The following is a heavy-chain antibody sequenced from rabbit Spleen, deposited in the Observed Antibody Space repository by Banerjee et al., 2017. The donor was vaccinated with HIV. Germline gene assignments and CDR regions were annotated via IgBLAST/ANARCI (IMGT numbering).Heavy chain of an antibody. D-gene: IGHD4-2*01. Sequence: QEQLVESGGGPVKPEGSLTLTCKASGFDFTNAYACWVRQAPGKGLEWIACINAVTGKAVYASWAKGRFTFSKTSSTTVALQMTGLTAAVTATYFCARDSGSNPYIDVYFKLWGQGTLVTVS. J-gene: IGHJ4*01. CDR3: ARDSGSNPYIDVYFKL. CDR2: INAVTGKA. CDR1: GFDFTNAYA. V-gene: IGHV1S45*01.